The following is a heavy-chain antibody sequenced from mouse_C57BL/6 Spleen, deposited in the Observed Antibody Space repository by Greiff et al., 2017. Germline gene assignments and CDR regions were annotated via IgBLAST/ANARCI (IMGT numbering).Heavy chain of an antibody. CDR2: ISDGGSYT. V-gene: IGHV5-4*01. J-gene: IGHJ3*01. D-gene: IGHD1-1*01. Sequence: EVKLVESGGGLVKPGGSLKLSCAASGFTFSSYAMSWVRQTPEKRLAWVATISDGGSYTYYPDNVKGRFTISRDNAKNNLYLQMSHLKSEDTAMYYCARDTLTTVVAPFAYWGQGTLVTVSA. CDR1: GFTFSSYA. CDR3: ARDTLTTVVAPFAY.